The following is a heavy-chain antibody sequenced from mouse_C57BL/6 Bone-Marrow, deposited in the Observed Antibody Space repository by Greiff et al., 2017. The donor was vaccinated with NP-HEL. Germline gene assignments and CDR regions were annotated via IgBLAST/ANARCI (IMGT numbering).Heavy chain of an antibody. V-gene: IGHV1-55*01. D-gene: IGHD2-1*01. CDR3: ARGGNYLFMDY. J-gene: IGHJ4*01. Sequence: QVQLKQPGAELVKPGASVKMSCKASGYTFTSYWITWVKQRPGQGLEWIGDIYPGSGSTNYNEKFKSKATLTVDTSSSTAYMQLSSLTSEDSAVYYCARGGNYLFMDYWGQGTSVTVSS. CDR2: IYPGSGST. CDR1: GYTFTSYW.